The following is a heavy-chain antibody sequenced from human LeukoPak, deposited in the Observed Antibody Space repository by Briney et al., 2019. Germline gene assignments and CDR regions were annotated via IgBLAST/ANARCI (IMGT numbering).Heavy chain of an antibody. CDR3: ARDRSGPPRYQLLSGFNNWFDP. CDR1: GYTFTSYY. CDR2: INPSGGST. Sequence: ASVKVSCKASGYTFTSYYMHWVRQAPGQGLEWMGIINPSGGSTSYAQKFQGRVTMTRDTSTSTVYMELSSLRSEDTAVYYCARDRSGPPRYQLLSGFNNWFDPWGQGTLVTVSS. V-gene: IGHV1-46*01. J-gene: IGHJ5*02. D-gene: IGHD2-2*01.